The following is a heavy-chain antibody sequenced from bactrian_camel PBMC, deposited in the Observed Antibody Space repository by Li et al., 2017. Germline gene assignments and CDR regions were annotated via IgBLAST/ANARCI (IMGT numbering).Heavy chain of an antibody. CDR2: IYTFGRST. D-gene: IGHD2*01. CDR3: AAGRRQVVAGTGTAYCSRKDYDFNY. J-gene: IGHJ4*01. V-gene: IGHV3S54*01. Sequence: HVQLVESGGGTAQPGRPLRLSCAASGNTYSLNCLGWFRQTPGKEREQVAVFIYTFGRSTRYADSVKGRFTASKDNAKTTLYLEMNSLTPDDTAMYYCAAGRRQVVAGTGTAYCSRKDYDFNYRGQGTQVTVS. CDR1: GNTYSLNC.